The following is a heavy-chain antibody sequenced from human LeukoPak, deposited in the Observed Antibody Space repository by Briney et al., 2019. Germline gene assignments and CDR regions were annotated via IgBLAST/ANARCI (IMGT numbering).Heavy chain of an antibody. Sequence: SETLSLSCXXSGGSINSYYWSWIRQPAGKGLEWIGRIYSSGSTNYNPSLKSRVSMSVDTSKNQFSLKLTSVTAADTAVYYCARGGKATVVTMWGQGILVTVSS. CDR1: GGSINSYY. CDR3: ARGGKATVVTM. CDR2: IYSSGST. J-gene: IGHJ4*02. D-gene: IGHD4-23*01. V-gene: IGHV4-4*07.